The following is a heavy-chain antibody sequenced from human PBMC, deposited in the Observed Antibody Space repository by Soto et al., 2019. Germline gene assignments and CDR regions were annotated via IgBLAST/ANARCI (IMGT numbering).Heavy chain of an antibody. CDR1: GFTFTKAY. D-gene: IGHD1-26*01. CDR2: IKGSHAGGTT. Sequence: EVQLVESGGGLVEPGGSIRLSCVASGFTFTKAYMTWVRQAPGKGLEWVGRIKGSHAGGTTDYATSVKGRFTISRDDSKNTLYLQMNSLKTEVTSVYYCGTEGGYPGSNFYGAYWGQGTLVSVSS. CDR3: GTEGGYPGSNFYGAY. V-gene: IGHV3-15*01. J-gene: IGHJ4*02.